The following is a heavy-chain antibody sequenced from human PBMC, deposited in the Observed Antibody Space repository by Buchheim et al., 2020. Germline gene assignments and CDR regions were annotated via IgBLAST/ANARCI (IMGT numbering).Heavy chain of an antibody. V-gene: IGHV3-30*18. CDR2: ISYDGSNK. Sequence: QVQLVESGGGVVQPGRSLRLSCAASGFTFSSYGMHWVRQAPGKGLEWVAVISYDGSNKYYADSVKGRFTISRDNSKNTPYLQMNSLRAEDTAVYYCAKEYYYDSSGYYSLWYYYYGMDVWGQGTT. CDR1: GFTFSSYG. D-gene: IGHD3-22*01. J-gene: IGHJ6*02. CDR3: AKEYYYDSSGYYSLWYYYYGMDV.